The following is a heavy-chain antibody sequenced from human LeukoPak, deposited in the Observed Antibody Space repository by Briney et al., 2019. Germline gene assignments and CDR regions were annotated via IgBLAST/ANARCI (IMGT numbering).Heavy chain of an antibody. D-gene: IGHD1-26*01. Sequence: GGSLRLSCAASGFTFSSYATSWVRQAPGKGLEWVSAISGSGGSTYYADSVKGRFTISRDNSKNTLYLQMNSLRAEDTAVYYCAKVRGSYYDVNYFDYWGQGTLVTVSS. CDR1: GFTFSSYA. J-gene: IGHJ4*02. CDR3: AKVRGSYYDVNYFDY. V-gene: IGHV3-23*01. CDR2: ISGSGGST.